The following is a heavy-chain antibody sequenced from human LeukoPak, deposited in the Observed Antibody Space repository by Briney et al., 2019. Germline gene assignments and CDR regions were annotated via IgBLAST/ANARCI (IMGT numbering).Heavy chain of an antibody. V-gene: IGHV3-30*18. CDR1: GFTFSSHG. CDR3: AKRGYCSGGTCYSFHFDY. CDR2: ISYDGSNK. J-gene: IGHJ4*02. Sequence: GGSLRLSCAASGFTFSSHGMHWVRQAPGKGLEWVALISYDGSNKYYADSVKGRFTISRDNSKNTLYLQMNSLSAEDTAAYYCAKRGYCSGGTCYSFHFDYWGQGTLVTVSS. D-gene: IGHD2-15*01.